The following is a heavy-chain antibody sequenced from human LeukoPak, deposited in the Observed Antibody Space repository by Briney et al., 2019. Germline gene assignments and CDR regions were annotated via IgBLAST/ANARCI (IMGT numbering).Heavy chain of an antibody. D-gene: IGHD3-3*01. CDR2: IKQDGSEK. Sequence: PGGSLRLSCAASGFTFSSYWMSWVRQAPGKGLEWVANIKQDGSEKYYVDSVKGRFTISRDNAKNSLYLQMNSLRAEDTAVYYCASPPKRITIFGVVPYDYWGQGTLVTVSS. V-gene: IGHV3-7*01. CDR1: GFTFSSYW. J-gene: IGHJ4*02. CDR3: ASPPKRITIFGVVPYDY.